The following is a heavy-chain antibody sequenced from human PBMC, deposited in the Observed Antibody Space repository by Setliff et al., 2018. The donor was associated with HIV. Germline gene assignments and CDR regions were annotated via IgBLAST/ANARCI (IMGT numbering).Heavy chain of an antibody. J-gene: IGHJ3*02. CDR2: FHHSGST. D-gene: IGHD1-26*01. Sequence: PSETLSLTCSVSGYSINTAYYWGWIRQSPGKGLEWIGGFHHSGSTYYNPSLKSRVTISIDTSKNQFSLKLSSVTAADTAVYYCARLGYSGSLVGAFDIWGQGTMVTVSS. V-gene: IGHV4-38-2*01. CDR3: ARLGYSGSLVGAFDI. CDR1: GYSINTAYY.